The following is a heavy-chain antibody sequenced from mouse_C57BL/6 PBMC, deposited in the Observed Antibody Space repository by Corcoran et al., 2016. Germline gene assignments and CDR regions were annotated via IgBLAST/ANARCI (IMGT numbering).Heavy chain of an antibody. CDR1: GYAFSSYW. Sequence: QVQLQQSGAALVKPGASVKISCKASGYAFSSYWMNWVKQRPGKGLEWIGQIYPGDGDTNYNGKFKGKATLTADKSSSTAYMQLSSLTSEDSAVYFCARPAGRLDYFDYWGQGTTLTVSS. D-gene: IGHD3-2*02. CDR2: IYPGDGDT. CDR3: ARPAGRLDYFDY. V-gene: IGHV1-80*01. J-gene: IGHJ2*01.